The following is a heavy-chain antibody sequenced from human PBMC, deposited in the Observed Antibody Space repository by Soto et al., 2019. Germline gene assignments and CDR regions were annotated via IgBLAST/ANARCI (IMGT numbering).Heavy chain of an antibody. Sequence: PSETLSLTCTVSGGSMRGSYWNWIRQPPGKGLEWFGSIDYSGNTNYNPSLRSRVTISLDTSKNQFSLELTSVTAADTAVYYCARVASLDVYYYYYSDYWGKGTQGTVSS. CDR1: GGSMRGSY. V-gene: IGHV4-59*01. J-gene: IGHJ4*02. CDR2: IDYSGNT. D-gene: IGHD1-26*01. CDR3: ARVASLDVYYYYYSDY.